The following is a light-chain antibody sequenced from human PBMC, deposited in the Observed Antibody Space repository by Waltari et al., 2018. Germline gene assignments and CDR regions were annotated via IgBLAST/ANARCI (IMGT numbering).Light chain of an antibody. V-gene: IGKV3-20*01. J-gene: IGKJ4*01. Sequence: EIAFTQSPGTLSLSPGESATLSCRASQTISGSWLTWYQRKPGQAPRLLIYGASSRATGIPVRFSGSGSGTDFTLTISRLEPEDSAVYYCQQYDGSSVTFGGGTKVEVK. CDR3: QQYDGSSVT. CDR2: GAS. CDR1: QTISGSW.